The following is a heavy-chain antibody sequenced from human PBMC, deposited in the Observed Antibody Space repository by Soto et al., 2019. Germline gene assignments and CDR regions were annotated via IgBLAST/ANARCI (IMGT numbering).Heavy chain of an antibody. D-gene: IGHD2-2*01. CDR3: SLPAAISETTYPLTFLPKHPRTLPFDY. J-gene: IGHJ4*02. CDR1: GFTFGDYA. V-gene: IGHV3-49*03. Sequence: PGGSLRLSCTASGFTFGDYAMSWFRQAPGKGLEWVGFIRSKAYGGTTEYAASVKGRFTISRDDSKSIAYLQMNSLKTEDTAVYYCSLPAAISETTYPLTFLPKHPRTLPFDYWGQGTLVTVSS. CDR2: IRSKAYGGTT.